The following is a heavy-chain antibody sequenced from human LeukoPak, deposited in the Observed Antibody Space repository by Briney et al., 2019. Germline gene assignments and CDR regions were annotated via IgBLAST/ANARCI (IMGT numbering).Heavy chain of an antibody. CDR3: VRKGGPYTFDH. CDR2: ISSSSGYM. V-gene: IGHV3-21*01. D-gene: IGHD3-16*01. Sequence: GGSLRLSCAASGFTFSSYSMNWVRQAPGKGLEWVSSISSSSGYMYYADSVEGRFTISRDNAKNSLYLQMNNLRDEDTAVYYCVRKGGPYTFDHWGQGTLVTVSS. J-gene: IGHJ4*02. CDR1: GFTFSSYS.